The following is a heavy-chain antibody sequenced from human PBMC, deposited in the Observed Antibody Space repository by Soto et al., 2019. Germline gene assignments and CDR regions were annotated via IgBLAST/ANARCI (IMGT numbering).Heavy chain of an antibody. CDR1: GFTFSSYA. CDR2: ISGSGGST. D-gene: IGHD2-21*02. Sequence: EVQLLESGGGLVQPGGSLRLSCAASGFTFSSYAMSWVRQAPGKGLEWVSAISGSGGSTYYADSVKGRFTFSRDNSKKTLYLQMSSLRAEYTAVYYCAKCPVVLTIYGMDVWGQGTTVTVSS. CDR3: AKCPVVLTIYGMDV. V-gene: IGHV3-23*01. J-gene: IGHJ6*02.